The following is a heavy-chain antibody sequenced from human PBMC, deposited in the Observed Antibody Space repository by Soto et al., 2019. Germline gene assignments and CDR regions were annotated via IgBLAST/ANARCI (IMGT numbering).Heavy chain of an antibody. J-gene: IGHJ4*02. CDR3: ARAWGSTKATTERIAVAGFDY. D-gene: IGHD6-19*01. CDR1: GGTFSSYA. CDR2: IIPIFGTA. V-gene: IGHV1-69*01. Sequence: QVQLVQSGAEVKKPGSSVKVSCKASGGTFSSYAISWVRQAPGQGLEWMGGIIPIFGTANYAQKFQGRVTITADESTSTAYMELSSLRSEDTAVYYCARAWGSTKATTERIAVAGFDYWGQGTLVTVSS.